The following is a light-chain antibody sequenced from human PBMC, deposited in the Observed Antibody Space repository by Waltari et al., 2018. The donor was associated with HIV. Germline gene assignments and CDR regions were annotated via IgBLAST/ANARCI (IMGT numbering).Light chain of an antibody. CDR3: SSYTDTTTLGVV. CDR1: ASAVGGYNY. V-gene: IGLV2-14*01. J-gene: IGLJ2*01. Sequence: QSALTQPASVSGSPGQSIPFSCTGPASAVGGYNYFSWYQQRPGAAPKLLIYEVRNRPSGISSRFSGSKSGNTASLTISGLQAEDEADYYCSSYTDTTTLGVVFGGGTKLTVL. CDR2: EVR.